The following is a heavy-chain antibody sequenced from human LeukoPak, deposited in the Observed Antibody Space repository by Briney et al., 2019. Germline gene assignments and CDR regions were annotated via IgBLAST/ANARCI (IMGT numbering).Heavy chain of an antibody. J-gene: IGHJ4*02. V-gene: IGHV3-48*02. CDR1: GFTFSSYV. D-gene: IGHD3-22*01. CDR2: IRSTSRTI. Sequence: GGSLRLSCAVSGFTFSSYVMSWVRQAPGKGLEWVSYIRSTSRTIYYADSVKGRFTISRDNAKNSLYLQMNSLRDEDTAVYYCARDQYYYDSSGYPTWGQGTLVTVPS. CDR3: ARDQYYYDSSGYPT.